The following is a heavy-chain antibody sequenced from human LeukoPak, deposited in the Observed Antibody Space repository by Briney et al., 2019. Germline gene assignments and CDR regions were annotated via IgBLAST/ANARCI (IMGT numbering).Heavy chain of an antibody. CDR3: ARDNSVEDTAWWFDP. Sequence: ASVKVSCKASGYTFTSYYMHWVRQAPGQGLEWMGIINPSGGSTSYAQKFQGRVTMTRDMSTSTDCMELSSLRSEDTAVYYCARDNSVEDTAWWFDPWGQGTLVTVSS. D-gene: IGHD4-23*01. CDR1: GYTFTSYY. V-gene: IGHV1-46*01. J-gene: IGHJ5*02. CDR2: INPSGGST.